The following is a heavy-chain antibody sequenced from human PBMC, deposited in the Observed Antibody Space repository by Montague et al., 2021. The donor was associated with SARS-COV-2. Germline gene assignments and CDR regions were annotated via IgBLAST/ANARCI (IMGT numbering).Heavy chain of an antibody. CDR3: AGLTAGYCSGGSCYWGTGFDY. V-gene: IGHV4-31*03. CDR1: GGSISSDGCY. Sequence: TLSLTCTVSGGSISSDGCYWIWLRQHPGKGLEWIGYICYSGSTYYNPSLQSRVTISVDTSKNPFSLKLSSVTAADTAVYYCAGLTAGYCSGGSCYWGTGFDYWGQGTLVTVSS. J-gene: IGHJ4*02. CDR2: ICYSGST. D-gene: IGHD2-15*01.